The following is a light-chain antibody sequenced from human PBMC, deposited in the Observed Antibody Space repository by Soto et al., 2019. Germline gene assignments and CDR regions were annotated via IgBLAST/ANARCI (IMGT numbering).Light chain of an antibody. J-gene: IGLJ1*01. V-gene: IGLV2-14*01. CDR1: SRDVGGYNY. Sequence: QYALTQPASVSGSPGQSITISCTGTSRDVGGYNYVYWYQQHPGKAPKLMIYDVSNRPSGVSNRFSGSKSGNTASLTISGLQAEDEADYYCSSYTSSSTLYVFGTGTKVTVL. CDR2: DVS. CDR3: SSYTSSSTLYV.